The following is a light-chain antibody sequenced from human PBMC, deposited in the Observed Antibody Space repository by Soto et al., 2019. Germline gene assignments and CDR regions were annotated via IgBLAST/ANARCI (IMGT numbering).Light chain of an antibody. J-gene: IGLJ2*01. CDR3: SSYAGSNNLG. V-gene: IGLV2-8*01. CDR2: EVS. CDR1: SSDVGGYNY. Sequence: QSALTQPPSASGSPGQSVTISCTGTSSDVGGYNYVSWYQQHPGRAPKLMIYEVSARPSGVPDRFSGSKSGNTASLTVSGLQAEDEVDYYCSSYAGSNNLGFGGGTKLTVL.